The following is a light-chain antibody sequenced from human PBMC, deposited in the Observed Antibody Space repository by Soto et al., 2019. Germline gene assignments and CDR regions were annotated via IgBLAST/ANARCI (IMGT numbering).Light chain of an antibody. CDR3: QQRSNWYT. Sequence: EIVLTQSPATLSLSPGERATLSCRASQSVSSYLAWYQQKPGQAPRLLIYDASNRATGIPARFSGSGSGTDFTLTSINLESEDFAVYYCQQRSNWYTFGQGTKLEIK. J-gene: IGKJ2*01. CDR1: QSVSSY. V-gene: IGKV3-11*01. CDR2: DAS.